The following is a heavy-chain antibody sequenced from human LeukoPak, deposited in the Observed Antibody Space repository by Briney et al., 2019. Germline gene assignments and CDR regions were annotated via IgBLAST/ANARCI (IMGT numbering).Heavy chain of an antibody. V-gene: IGHV4-59*12. CDR1: GGSISSYY. Sequence: SETLSLTCTVSGGSISSYYWSWIRQPPGKGLEWIGYIYYSGSTYYNPSLKSRVTISVDTSKNQFPLKLSSVTAADTAVYYCARDRDGDYIFDYWGQGTLVTVSS. CDR2: IYYSGST. CDR3: ARDRDGDYIFDY. D-gene: IGHD4-17*01. J-gene: IGHJ4*02.